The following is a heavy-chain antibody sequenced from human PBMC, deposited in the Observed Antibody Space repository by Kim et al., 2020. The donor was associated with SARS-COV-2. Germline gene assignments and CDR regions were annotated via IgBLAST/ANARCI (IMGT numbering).Heavy chain of an antibody. CDR2: ISYDGSNK. CDR3: ARGRLGWELPNDAFDI. Sequence: GGSLRLSCAASGFTFSSYAMHWVRQAPGKGLEWVAVISYDGSNKYYADSVKGRFTISRDNSKNTLYLQMNSLRAEDTAVYDCARGRLGWELPNDAFDIWG. J-gene: IGHJ3*02. D-gene: IGHD1-26*01. CDR1: GFTFSSYA. V-gene: IGHV3-30*04.